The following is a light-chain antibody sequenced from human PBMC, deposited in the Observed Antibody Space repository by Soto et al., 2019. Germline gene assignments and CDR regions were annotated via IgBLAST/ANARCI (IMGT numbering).Light chain of an antibody. CDR1: QNLHSF. Sequence: EIVLTQSPATLSVSPWERVTLSCRASQNLHSFLNWYQQRPGQAPRPLIYDGSKRAAGVPDRISGDGSGTDYTLTISSLEPEDFAVYYCQQYSSSPSFGQGTRLEIK. V-gene: IGKV3-11*01. CDR3: QQYSSSPS. CDR2: DGS. J-gene: IGKJ5*01.